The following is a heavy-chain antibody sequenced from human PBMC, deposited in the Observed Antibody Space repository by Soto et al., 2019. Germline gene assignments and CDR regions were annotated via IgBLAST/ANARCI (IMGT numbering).Heavy chain of an antibody. CDR2: IIPISGTT. J-gene: IGHJ4*02. D-gene: IGHD6-19*01. Sequence: QVQLVQSGAEVKKPGSSVKVSCKASGGTFRSYAISWVRQAPGQGLEWMGGIIPISGTTNYAQKFQGRVTSTAVDCTITAYMELNSLRSEDTASCYCVKEYISYSHPFDYWGQGTLVTVSS. V-gene: IGHV1-69*12. CDR3: VKEYISYSHPFDY. CDR1: GGTFRSYA.